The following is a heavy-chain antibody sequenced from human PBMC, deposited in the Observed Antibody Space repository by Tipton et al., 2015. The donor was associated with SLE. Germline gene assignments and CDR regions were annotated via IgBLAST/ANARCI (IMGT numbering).Heavy chain of an antibody. J-gene: IGHJ6*02. CDR1: GGSISSYY. CDR2: IYYSGST. CDR3: ARDKAYSGSYRPGDYYGMDV. Sequence: TLSLTCTVSGGSISSYYWSWIRKPPGKGLEWIGYIYYSGSTKYNPSLKSRVTISVDTSKKQFSLKLRSVTAADTAVYYCARDKAYSGSYRPGDYYGMDVWGQGTTVTVSS. V-gene: IGHV4-59*12. D-gene: IGHD1-26*01.